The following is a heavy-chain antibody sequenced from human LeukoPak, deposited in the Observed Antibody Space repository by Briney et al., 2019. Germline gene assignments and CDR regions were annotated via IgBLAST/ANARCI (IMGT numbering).Heavy chain of an antibody. CDR2: ISSSGTYI. CDR3: ASMPGILATIDDDH. CDR1: GFTFSNYN. V-gene: IGHV3-21*01. J-gene: IGHJ4*02. Sequence: GGSLRLSCAASGFTFSNYNMNWVRQAPGKGLEWVSSISSSGTYIYYADSVKGRFTVSRDNAKNSLYLQMNSPRAEDTAVYYCASMPGILATIDDDHWGQGTLVTVSS. D-gene: IGHD5-12*01.